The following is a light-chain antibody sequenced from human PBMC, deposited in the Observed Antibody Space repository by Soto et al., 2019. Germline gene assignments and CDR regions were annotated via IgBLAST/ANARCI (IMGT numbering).Light chain of an antibody. Sequence: EIVLTQSPGTLSLCPGETATLSCRASQSVSSTYLAWYQQKPGQAPRLLIYGASSRATGIPDRFSGSGSGTDFTPTITRLEPEDFAVYYCQQYGGSITFGQGTRLEIE. CDR2: GAS. V-gene: IGKV3-20*01. CDR1: QSVSSTY. J-gene: IGKJ5*01. CDR3: QQYGGSIT.